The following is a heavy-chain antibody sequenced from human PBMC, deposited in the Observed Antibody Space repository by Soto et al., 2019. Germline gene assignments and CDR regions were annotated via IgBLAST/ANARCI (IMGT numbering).Heavy chain of an antibody. CDR3: ARQRLWFGELLDAIGKYGMDV. V-gene: IGHV5-51*01. Sequence: PGESLKISCKGSGYSFTSYWIGWVRQMPGKGLEWMGIIYPGDSDTRYSPSFQGQVTISADKSISTAYLQWSSLKASDTAMYYCARQRLWFGELLDAIGKYGMDVWGQGTTVTV. CDR2: IYPGDSDT. D-gene: IGHD3-10*01. J-gene: IGHJ6*02. CDR1: GYSFTSYW.